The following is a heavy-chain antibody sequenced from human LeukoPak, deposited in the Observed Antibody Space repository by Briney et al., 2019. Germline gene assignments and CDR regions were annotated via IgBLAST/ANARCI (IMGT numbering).Heavy chain of an antibody. V-gene: IGHV3-13*01. CDR3: ARAGSLRYYDSPQPFDL. Sequence: GGSLRLSCAASGFTFSSYDMHWVRQATGKGLEWVSAIGTAGDTYYPGSVKGRFTISRENAKNSLYLQMNSLRAGDTAVYYCARAGSLRYYDSPQPFDLWGRGTLVTVSS. J-gene: IGHJ2*01. CDR1: GFTFSSYD. CDR2: IGTAGDT. D-gene: IGHD3-22*01.